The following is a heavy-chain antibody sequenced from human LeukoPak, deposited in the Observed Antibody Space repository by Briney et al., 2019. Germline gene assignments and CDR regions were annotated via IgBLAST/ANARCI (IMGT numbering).Heavy chain of an antibody. D-gene: IGHD6-13*01. CDR3: ARDLDSSSWYDY. Sequence: GGSLRFSCAASGFTFSSYSMNWVRQAPGKGLEWVSSISSSSSYIYYADSVKGRFTISRDNAKNSLYLQMNSLRAEDTAVYYCARDLDSSSWYDYWGQGTLVTVSS. CDR1: GFTFSSYS. V-gene: IGHV3-21*01. CDR2: ISSSSSYI. J-gene: IGHJ4*02.